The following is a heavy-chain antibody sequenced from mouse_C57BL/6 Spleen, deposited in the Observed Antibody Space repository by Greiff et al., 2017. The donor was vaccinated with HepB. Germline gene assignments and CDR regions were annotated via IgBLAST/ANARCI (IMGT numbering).Heavy chain of an antibody. J-gene: IGHJ1*03. CDR1: GFSLTSYG. D-gene: IGHD2-4*01. CDR2: IWSGGST. CDR3: AREGLRWYFDD. V-gene: IGHV2-2*01. Sequence: VKLMESGPGLVQPSQSLSITCTVSGFSLTSYGVHWVRQSPGKGLEWLGVIWSGGSTDYNAAFISRLSISKDNSKSQVFFKMNSLQADDTAIYYCAREGLRWYFDDWGTGTTVTVSS.